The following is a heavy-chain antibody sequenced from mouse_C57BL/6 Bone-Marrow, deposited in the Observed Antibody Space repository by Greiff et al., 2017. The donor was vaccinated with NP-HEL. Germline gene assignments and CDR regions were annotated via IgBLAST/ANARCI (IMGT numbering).Heavy chain of an antibody. CDR2: IYPGDGDT. CDR1: GYAFSSSW. CDR3: AKGDYERGYYAMDY. J-gene: IGHJ4*01. V-gene: IGHV1-82*01. D-gene: IGHD2-4*01. Sequence: QVQLKESGPELVKPGASVKISCKASGYAFSSSWMNWVKQRPGKGLEWIGRIYPGDGDTNYNGKFKGKATLTADKSSSTAYMQLSSLTSEDSAVYFCAKGDYERGYYAMDYWGQGTSVTVSS.